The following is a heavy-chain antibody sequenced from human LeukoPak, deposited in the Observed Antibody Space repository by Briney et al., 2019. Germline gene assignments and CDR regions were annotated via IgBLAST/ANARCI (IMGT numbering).Heavy chain of an antibody. CDR3: ARGLARKGGIAAVWVWFDP. Sequence: ASVKVSCKASGYTFTSYGISWVRQAPGQGLEWMGWISAYNGNTNYAQNLQGRVTMTTDTSTSTAYMELRSLRSDDTAVYYCARGLARKGGIAAVWVWFDPWGQGTLGTVSS. CDR1: GYTFTSYG. V-gene: IGHV1-18*01. J-gene: IGHJ5*02. CDR2: ISAYNGNT. D-gene: IGHD6-13*01.